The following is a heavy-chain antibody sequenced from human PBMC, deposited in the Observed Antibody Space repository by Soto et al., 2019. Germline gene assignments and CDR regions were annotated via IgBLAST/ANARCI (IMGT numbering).Heavy chain of an antibody. CDR2: IYYSGST. V-gene: IGHV4-59*01. D-gene: IGHD3-10*01. Sequence: SETLSLTCTVSGGSISSYYWSWIRQPPGKGLEWIGYIYYSGSTNYNPSLKSRVTISVDTSKNQFSLKLSSVTAADTAVYYCARSVAGTTLDYYYYMDVWGKGTTVTVSS. J-gene: IGHJ6*03. CDR1: GGSISSYY. CDR3: ARSVAGTTLDYYYYMDV.